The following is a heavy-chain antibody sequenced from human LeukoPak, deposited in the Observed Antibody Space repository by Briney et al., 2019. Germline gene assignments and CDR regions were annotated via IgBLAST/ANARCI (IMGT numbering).Heavy chain of an antibody. V-gene: IGHV3-33*01. CDR2: IWYDGSNK. J-gene: IGHJ4*02. Sequence: PGGSLRLSCAASGFTFSSYGMHWVRQAPGKGLEWVAVIWYDGSNKYYADSVKGRLTISRDNSKNTLYLQMNSLRAEDTAVYYCARDWVTYDISPPDYWGQGTLVTVSS. CDR1: GFTFSSYG. CDR3: ARDWVTYDISPPDY. D-gene: IGHD3-9*01.